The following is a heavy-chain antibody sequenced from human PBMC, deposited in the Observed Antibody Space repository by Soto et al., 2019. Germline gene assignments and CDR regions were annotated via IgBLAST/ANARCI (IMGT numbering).Heavy chain of an antibody. CDR2: IKSKTDGGTT. D-gene: IGHD1-7*01. V-gene: IGHV3-15*01. CDR1: GFTFSNAW. Sequence: EVQLVESGGGLVKPGGSLRLSCAASGFTFSNAWMSWVRQAPGKGLEWVGRIKSKTDGGTTDYAAPVKGRFTISRDDSKNTLYLQMNSLKTEDTAVYYCTTDAFGNSATFFDYWGQGTLVTVSS. J-gene: IGHJ4*02. CDR3: TTDAFGNSATFFDY.